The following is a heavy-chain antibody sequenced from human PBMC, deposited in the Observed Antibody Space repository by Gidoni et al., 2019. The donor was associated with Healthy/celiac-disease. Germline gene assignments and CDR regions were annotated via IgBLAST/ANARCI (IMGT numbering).Heavy chain of an antibody. CDR1: GFTFSGYW. CDR3: ARYSGSTDAFDI. V-gene: IGHV3-74*01. Sequence: EVQRVESGGGVVQHGGSLRLSCAASGFTFSGYWMHWVRQAPGKGLVWVSRINSDGSSPSSAGSVKGRFTISRDNAKNTLYLQLISLRAEDTAVYYCARYSGSTDAFDIWGQGTMVTVSS. D-gene: IGHD1-26*01. J-gene: IGHJ3*02. CDR2: INSDGSSP.